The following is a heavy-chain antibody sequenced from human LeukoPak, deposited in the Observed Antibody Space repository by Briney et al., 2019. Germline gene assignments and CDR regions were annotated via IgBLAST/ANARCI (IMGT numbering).Heavy chain of an antibody. D-gene: IGHD3-3*01. V-gene: IGHV4-4*07. CDR2: IYTSGST. CDR3: ARVSAATLIYGVADYFDY. Sequence: PSETLSLTCTVSSGSLNGYYWTWIRQPAGKGLEWIGRIYTSGSTKYNPSLRGRVTMSVDTSKSQFSLNLTSVTAADTAVYYCARVSAATLIYGVADYFDYWGQGTLVTVSS. CDR1: SGSLNGYY. J-gene: IGHJ4*02.